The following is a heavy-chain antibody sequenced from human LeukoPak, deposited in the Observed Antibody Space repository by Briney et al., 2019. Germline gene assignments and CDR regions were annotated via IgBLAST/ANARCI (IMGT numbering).Heavy chain of an antibody. J-gene: IGHJ4*02. D-gene: IGHD3-22*01. CDR3: ARRFGVNYFDSSDYYYYFDY. V-gene: IGHV4-39*01. CDR2: IHYSGNT. Sequence: SETLSLTCTVSGVSISSNNYYWGWIRQPPGKGLEWIGSIHYSGNTYYNPSLKSRVTISVDTSKNQFSLKLSSVTAADTAVYYCARRFGVNYFDSSDYYYYFDYWGQGTLVTVSS. CDR1: GVSISSNNYY.